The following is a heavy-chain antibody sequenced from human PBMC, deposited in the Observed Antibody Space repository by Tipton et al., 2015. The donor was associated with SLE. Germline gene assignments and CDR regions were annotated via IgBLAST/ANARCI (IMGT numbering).Heavy chain of an antibody. CDR1: GDPIRSYY. Sequence: TLSLTCTVSGDPIRSYYWSWIRQPPGKGLEWIGYISNSGNTNYNPSLKSRVTISVDASKNQFSLKLSSVTAADTAVYYCANGGTSFHRIWGQGTLVTVSS. V-gene: IGHV4-59*13. J-gene: IGHJ4*02. CDR3: ANGGTSFHRI. CDR2: ISNSGNT. D-gene: IGHD3-10*01.